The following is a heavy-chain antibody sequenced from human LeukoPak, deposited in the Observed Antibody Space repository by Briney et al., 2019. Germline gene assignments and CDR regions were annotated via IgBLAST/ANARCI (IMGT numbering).Heavy chain of an antibody. V-gene: IGHV3-21*01. J-gene: IGHJ4*02. CDR1: GFTFSSYS. D-gene: IGHD6-6*01. Sequence: PGGSLRLSCAASGFTFSSYSMNWVRQAPGKGLEWVSAISGSSSYIYYADSVKGRFTISRDNAKNSLYLQMNSLRAEDTAVYYCARGNGKVGSSDPFDYWGQGTLVTVSS. CDR2: ISGSSSYI. CDR3: ARGNGKVGSSDPFDY.